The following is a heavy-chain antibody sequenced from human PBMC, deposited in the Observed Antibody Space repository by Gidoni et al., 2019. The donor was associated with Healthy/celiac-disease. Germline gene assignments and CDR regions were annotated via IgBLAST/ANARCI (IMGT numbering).Heavy chain of an antibody. CDR1: GGSISSYY. CDR2: IYYSGST. V-gene: IGHV4-59*12. Sequence: QVQLQESGPGLVKPLETLSLTCTVSGGSISSYYWSWIRQPPGKGLEWIGYIYYSGSTNYNPPLKSRVTISVDTSKNQFSLKLSSVTAADTAVYYCARLSEWFDPWGQGTLVTVSS. J-gene: IGHJ5*02. D-gene: IGHD3-3*01. CDR3: ARLSEWFDP.